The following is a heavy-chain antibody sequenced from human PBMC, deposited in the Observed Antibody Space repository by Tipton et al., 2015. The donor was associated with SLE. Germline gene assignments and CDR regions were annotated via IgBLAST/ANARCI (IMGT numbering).Heavy chain of an antibody. CDR1: GGSIRSSNW. D-gene: IGHD3-10*01. V-gene: IGHV4-4*02. CDR2: IDHSGGT. CDR3: TSQYYNHYGHAFDV. J-gene: IGHJ3*01. Sequence: SLRLSCAVSGGSIRSSNWWSWVRQPPGKGLEWIGEIDHSGGTNSNPSLKSRVSMSVDKSKKQFSLKLTSMTAADTAVYYCTSQYYNHYGHAFDVWGQGTKVSVSS.